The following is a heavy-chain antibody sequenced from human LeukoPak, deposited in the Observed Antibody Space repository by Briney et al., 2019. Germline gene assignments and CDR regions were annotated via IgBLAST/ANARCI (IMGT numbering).Heavy chain of an antibody. J-gene: IGHJ4*02. V-gene: IGHV3-9*01. CDR2: ISWNSGSI. Sequence: PGRSLRLSCAASGFTFDDYAMHWVRQAPGKGLEWVSGISWNSGSIGYADSVKGRFTIPRDNAKNSLYLQMNSLRAEDTALYYCAKDIGSSDPSSYFDYWGQGTLVTVSS. CDR3: AKDIGSSDPSSYFDY. CDR1: GFTFDDYA.